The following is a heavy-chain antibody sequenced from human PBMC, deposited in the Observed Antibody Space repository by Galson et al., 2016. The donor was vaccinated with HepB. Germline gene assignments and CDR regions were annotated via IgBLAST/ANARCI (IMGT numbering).Heavy chain of an antibody. CDR1: GFTFESYA. CDR3: AKAPQWRSARLDP. D-gene: IGHD6-6*01. J-gene: IGHJ5*02. V-gene: IGHV3-9*01. Sequence: SCAASGFTFESYAMHWVRQAPGKGLEWVSGISWNSGNMAYADPVKGRFTISRDNAKNSLYLQMNSLRVEDTALYYCAKAPQWRSARLDPWGQGTLASVSS. CDR2: ISWNSGNM.